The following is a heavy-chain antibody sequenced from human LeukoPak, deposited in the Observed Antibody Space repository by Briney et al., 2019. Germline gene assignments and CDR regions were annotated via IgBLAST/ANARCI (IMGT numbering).Heavy chain of an antibody. V-gene: IGHV4-4*07. D-gene: IGHD6-19*01. CDR2: IFATGDT. CDR1: GDSMRKWC. J-gene: IGHJ6*02. Sequence: SETLSLTCAVSGDSMRKWCWSWIRQPAGKGLEWIGRIFATGDTNYNPSLKSRVAMSVDTSKNYFSLNLTSVTAADTAVYYCASGGMAGRWPLNYWGQGTTVTVSS. CDR3: ASGGMAGRWPLNY.